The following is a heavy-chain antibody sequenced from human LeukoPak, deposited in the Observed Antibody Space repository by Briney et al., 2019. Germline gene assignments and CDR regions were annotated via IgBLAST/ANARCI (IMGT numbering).Heavy chain of an antibody. Sequence: ASVKVSCKASGYTFNTYGINWVRQAPGQGLEWMGWINTHNANTNYGQKFQGRVTMTTDTSTSTAYMELRSLRSDDTAVYYCARDWTDDSSSWKINYYYGMDVWGQGTTVTVSS. J-gene: IGHJ6*02. CDR3: ARDWTDDSSSWKINYYYGMDV. D-gene: IGHD6-13*01. CDR2: INTHNANT. CDR1: GYTFNTYG. V-gene: IGHV1-18*01.